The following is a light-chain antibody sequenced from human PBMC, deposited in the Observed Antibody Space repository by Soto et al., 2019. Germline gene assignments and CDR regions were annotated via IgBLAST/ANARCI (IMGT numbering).Light chain of an antibody. Sequence: DIQMTQSPSSVSASVGDRVTITCRASQDISGWLAWYQQKPGRAPKLLIYAASSLQSGVPTRFAGNGSGTSFTLTITSLQPEDFATYYCQQTYNTPLTFGGGTKAAIK. CDR2: AAS. CDR1: QDISGW. J-gene: IGKJ4*01. V-gene: IGKV1-12*01. CDR3: QQTYNTPLT.